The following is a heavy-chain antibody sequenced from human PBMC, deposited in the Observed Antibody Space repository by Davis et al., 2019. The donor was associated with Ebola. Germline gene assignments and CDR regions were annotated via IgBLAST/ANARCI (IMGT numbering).Heavy chain of an antibody. CDR3: ARSPPADFYVSGGSDYDY. CDR1: GFSLSTRGMF. V-gene: IGHV2-70*11. J-gene: IGHJ4*02. Sequence: SGPPLVTPTQTLTRSCTFSGFSLSTRGMFVYWILQPTGKALEWLARVDWDDDKYYNPSLKNRLTIYKDTSKNQVFLTMTNMDPVDTATYFGARSPPADFYVSGGSDYDYWGQGTLVTVSS. D-gene: IGHD3-22*01. CDR2: VDWDDDK.